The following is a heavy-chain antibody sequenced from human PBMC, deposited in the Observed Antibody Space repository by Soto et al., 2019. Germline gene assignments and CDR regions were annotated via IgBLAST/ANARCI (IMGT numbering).Heavy chain of an antibody. CDR1: GFTFSSYD. CDR3: VRRVSGNYDY. V-gene: IGHV3-64*01. CDR2: ISSNGGTT. D-gene: IGHD1-7*01. J-gene: IGHJ4*02. Sequence: EVQLAESGGGMVQPGGTLSLSCVASGFTFSSYDRHWVRQAPGKGLEYVSSISSNGGTTYYGNSVKGRFTISRDNSKNTLYLQMGSLRAEDMAVYYCVRRVSGNYDYWGQGTLVTVSS.